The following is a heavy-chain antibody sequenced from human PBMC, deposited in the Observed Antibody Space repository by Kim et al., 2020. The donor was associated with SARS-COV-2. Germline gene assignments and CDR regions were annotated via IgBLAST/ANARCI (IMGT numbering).Heavy chain of an antibody. Sequence: NPPLKSRVTISVDTSKNQFSLKLSSVTAADTAVYYCARHFRFLEWLPMDVWGKGTTVTVSS. V-gene: IGHV4-59*08. J-gene: IGHJ6*04. D-gene: IGHD3-3*01. CDR3: ARHFRFLEWLPMDV.